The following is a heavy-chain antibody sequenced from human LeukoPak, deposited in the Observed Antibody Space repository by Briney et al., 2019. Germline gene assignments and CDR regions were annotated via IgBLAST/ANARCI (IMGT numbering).Heavy chain of an antibody. Sequence: ASVKVSCKASGYTFTSYGISWVRQAPGQGLEWMGWISTHNGNTNYAQKFQGRVTMTTDTSTSTAYMELRSLRSDDTAVYYCARGASYVILTGYSYFDYRGQGTLVTVSS. CDR1: GYTFTSYG. CDR2: ISTHNGNT. J-gene: IGHJ4*02. D-gene: IGHD3-9*01. CDR3: ARGASYVILTGYSYFDY. V-gene: IGHV1-18*01.